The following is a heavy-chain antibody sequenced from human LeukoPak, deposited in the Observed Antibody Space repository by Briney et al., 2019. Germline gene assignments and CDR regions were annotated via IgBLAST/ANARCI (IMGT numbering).Heavy chain of an antibody. D-gene: IGHD3-10*01. V-gene: IGHV1-18*01. J-gene: IGHJ6*03. CDR1: GYTFTSYG. Sequence: ASVKVSCKASGYTFTSYGISWVRQAPGQGLEWMGWISAYNGNTNYAQKLQGRVTMTTDTSTSTAYMELRSLRSEDTAVYYCARGQRGVIMAYYYYMDVWGKGTTVTISS. CDR2: ISAYNGNT. CDR3: ARGQRGVIMAYYYYMDV.